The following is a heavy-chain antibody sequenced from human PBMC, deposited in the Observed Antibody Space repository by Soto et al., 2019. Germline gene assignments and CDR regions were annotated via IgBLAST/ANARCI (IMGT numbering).Heavy chain of an antibody. CDR2: IYYNGNT. CDR1: GGAIDDHY. CDR3: ILWFDP. V-gene: IGHV4-59*11. Sequence: WETLSVTSTLSGGAIDDHYWSFIRQPPGKGLEWIGYIYYNGNTNYNPSLESRVTISVDSLQTEDTAVYYCTRDLVSYDYNGILWFDPWGQGTLVTVSS. D-gene: IGHD3-10*01. J-gene: IGHJ5*02.